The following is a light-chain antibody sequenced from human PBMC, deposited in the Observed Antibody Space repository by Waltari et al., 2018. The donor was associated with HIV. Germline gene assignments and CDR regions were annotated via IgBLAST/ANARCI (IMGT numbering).Light chain of an antibody. CDR1: QSVGSN. CDR2: GAS. CDR3: QQYNNWPPLT. J-gene: IGKJ4*01. Sequence: EVVMTQSPATLSVSPGEEATISCRASQSVGSNLAWYQQTPGQAPRLLIYGASSRATGIPARFSGSGSGTEFTLTISSLQSEDFAIYFCQQYNNWPPLTFGGGTKVEIK. V-gene: IGKV3D-15*01.